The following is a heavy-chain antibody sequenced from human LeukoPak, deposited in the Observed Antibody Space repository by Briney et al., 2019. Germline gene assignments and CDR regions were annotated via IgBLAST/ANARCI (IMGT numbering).Heavy chain of an antibody. CDR2: INPKSGGT. V-gene: IGHV1-2*02. CDR1: GGTFSSYA. J-gene: IGHJ6*03. CDR3: ARDRDISSGAYPYNYYMDV. Sequence: ASVKVSCKASGGTFSSYAISWVRQAPGQGLEWMGWINPKSGGTKYGQNFQGRVTMTWDTSITTVYMELSRLRSNDTAVYYCARDRDISSGAYPYNYYMDVWGEGTTVTISS. D-gene: IGHD2-15*01.